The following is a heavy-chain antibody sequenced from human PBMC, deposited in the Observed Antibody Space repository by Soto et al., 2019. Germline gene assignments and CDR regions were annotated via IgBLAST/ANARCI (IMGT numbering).Heavy chain of an antibody. D-gene: IGHD2-2*01. CDR3: ARDTDIVVAHNWFDP. Sequence: SSETLSLTCTVSGGSISSYYWSWIRQPAGKGLEWIGRIYTSGSTNYNPSLKSRVTMSVDTSKNQFSLKLSSVTAADTAVYYCARDTDIVVAHNWFDPWGQGTLVTVS. V-gene: IGHV4-4*07. CDR2: IYTSGST. CDR1: GGSISSYY. J-gene: IGHJ5*02.